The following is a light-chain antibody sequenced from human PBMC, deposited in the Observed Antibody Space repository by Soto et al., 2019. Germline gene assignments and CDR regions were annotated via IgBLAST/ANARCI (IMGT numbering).Light chain of an antibody. Sequence: EIVLTQSPGTLSLSPGERATLSCRASQSVSSSYLAWYQQKPGQAPRLLIYGASSRATGIPDRFCGSGSGTDFTLTISRLEPEDFAVYYCHQYDSSPLTFGGGSKVEIK. V-gene: IGKV3-20*01. CDR1: QSVSSSY. CDR2: GAS. J-gene: IGKJ4*01. CDR3: HQYDSSPLT.